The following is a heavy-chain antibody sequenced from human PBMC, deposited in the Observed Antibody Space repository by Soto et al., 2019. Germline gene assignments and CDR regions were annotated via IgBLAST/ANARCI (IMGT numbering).Heavy chain of an antibody. Sequence: GGSLRLSCAASGFTFSSYTMNRVRQPPGKGLEWVSSITSSSSYIYYADSLKGRFTISRDNAKNSLHLQMNSLRDEDTAVYYCARAAAGTLFDYWGQGTLVTVSS. CDR1: GFTFSSYT. D-gene: IGHD6-13*01. CDR3: ARAAAGTLFDY. CDR2: ITSSSSYI. V-gene: IGHV3-21*01. J-gene: IGHJ4*02.